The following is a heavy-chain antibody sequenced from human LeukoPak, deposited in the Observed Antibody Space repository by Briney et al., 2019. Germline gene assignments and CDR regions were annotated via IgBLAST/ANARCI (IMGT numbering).Heavy chain of an antibody. Sequence: PSETLSLTCGVSGGSITTTNWWSWVRQPPGKGLEWIGEVHLNGATNYNPSLESRFSMSIDKSNNHLSLEATSVTAADTAMYYCTRESGAFSPFGFWGQGTLVTVSS. V-gene: IGHV4-4*02. J-gene: IGHJ4*02. CDR3: TRESGAFSPFGF. CDR1: GGSITTTNW. D-gene: IGHD1-26*01. CDR2: VHLNGAT.